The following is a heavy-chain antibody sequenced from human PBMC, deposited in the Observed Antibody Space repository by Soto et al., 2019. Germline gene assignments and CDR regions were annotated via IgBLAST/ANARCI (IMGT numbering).Heavy chain of an antibody. V-gene: IGHV1-3*01. J-gene: IGHJ4*02. CDR2: INAGNGNT. CDR1: GYTFTSYA. D-gene: IGHD6-13*01. CDR3: ARPLGSSWSHFDY. Sequence: QVQLVQSGAEVKKPGASVKVSCKASGYTFTSYAMHWVRQAPGQRLEWMGWINAGNGNTKYSQKFQGRVTITRDTSASTAYMELSSLRSEDTAVYYCARPLGSSWSHFDYWGQGTLVTVSS.